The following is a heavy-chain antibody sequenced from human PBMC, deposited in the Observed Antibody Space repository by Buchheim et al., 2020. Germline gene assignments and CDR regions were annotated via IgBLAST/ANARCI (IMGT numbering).Heavy chain of an antibody. J-gene: IGHJ6*03. D-gene: IGHD6-6*01. CDR1: GFTFSSYW. CDR3: ARDLYRQYSSTSDPYYYDYYYMDV. CDR2: IKQDGSEK. V-gene: IGHV3-7*01. Sequence: EVQLVESGGGLVQPGGSLRLSCAASGFTFSSYWMSWVRQAPGKGLEWVANIKQDGSEKYYVDSVKGRFTISRDNAKNSLYLQMNSLGAEDTAVYYCARDLYRQYSSTSDPYYYDYYYMDVWGKGTT.